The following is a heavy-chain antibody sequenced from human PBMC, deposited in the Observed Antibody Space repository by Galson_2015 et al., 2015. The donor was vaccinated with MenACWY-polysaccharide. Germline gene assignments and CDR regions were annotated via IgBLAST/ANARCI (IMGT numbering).Heavy chain of an antibody. V-gene: IGHV4-39*01. CDR3: ARPKPVNGWFDP. J-gene: IGHJ5*02. Sequence: ETLSLTCTVSGGSISSTTYVWARIRQPPGKGLEWVGSIHYSGSTTYNSSLKSRVTISVDTSKNQFSLKLSSVTAADTAVYYCARPKPVNGWFDPWGQGTLVTVSS. CDR2: IHYSGST. D-gene: IGHD2-8*01. CDR1: GGSISSTTYV.